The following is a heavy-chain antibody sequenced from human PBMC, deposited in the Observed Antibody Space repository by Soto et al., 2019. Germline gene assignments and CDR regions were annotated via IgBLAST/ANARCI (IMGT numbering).Heavy chain of an antibody. CDR3: AHVDVTTVGAFDY. D-gene: IGHD4-17*01. CDR1: GFPLTNHDVA. CDR2: VYWDDDK. J-gene: IGHJ4*02. V-gene: IGHV2-5*02. Sequence: QITLKESGHTLVKPTQTLTLTCTFSGFPLTNHDVAVAWIRQSPGKALEWLALVYWDDDKSYSPSLKSRLTITKDTSKNQVVLTVTNMDPVDTATYYCAHVDVTTVGAFDYWGQGTLVTVSS.